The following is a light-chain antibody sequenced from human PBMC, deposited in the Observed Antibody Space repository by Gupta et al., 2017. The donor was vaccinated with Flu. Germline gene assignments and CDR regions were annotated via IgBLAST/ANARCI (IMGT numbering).Light chain of an antibody. J-gene: IGKJ1*01. V-gene: IGKV1-9*01. CDR3: QQLYTYPRS. CDR1: QGISTS. Sequence: DIQLTQSPSFLSASVGDRVTITCRVSQGISTSLAWYQQKPGKVPKLLIYAASTLESGVSSKFSGTGSGTEFTLTITSLQPEDFATYYCQQLYTYPRSFGQGTKVEIK. CDR2: AAS.